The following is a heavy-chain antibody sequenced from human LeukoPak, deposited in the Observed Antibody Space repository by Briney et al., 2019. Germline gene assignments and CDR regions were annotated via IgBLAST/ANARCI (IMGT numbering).Heavy chain of an antibody. CDR1: GFTFSSYG. CDR3: ARDGGLKRNYYYMDV. D-gene: IGHD4/OR15-4a*01. CDR2: IWYDGSNK. J-gene: IGHJ6*03. Sequence: GGSLRLSCAASGFTFSSYGMHWVRQAPGKGLEWVAVIWYDGSNKYYADSVKGRFTISRDNSKNTLYLQMNSLRAEDTAVYYCARDGGLKRNYYYMDVWGKGTTVTVSS. V-gene: IGHV3-33*01.